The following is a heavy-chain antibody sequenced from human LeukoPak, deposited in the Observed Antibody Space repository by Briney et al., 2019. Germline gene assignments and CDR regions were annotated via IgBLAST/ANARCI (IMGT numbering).Heavy chain of an antibody. D-gene: IGHD3-22*01. J-gene: IGHJ4*02. CDR3: ARAQWLVKSPIDY. CDR1: GFTFSDYY. V-gene: IGHV3-11*01. Sequence: GGSLRLSCAASGFTFSDYYMSWIRQAPGKGLEWVSYISSSGSTIYYADSVKGRFTISRDNAKNSLYLQMNSLRAEDTAVYCCARAQWLVKSPIDYWGQGTLVTVSS. CDR2: ISSSGSTI.